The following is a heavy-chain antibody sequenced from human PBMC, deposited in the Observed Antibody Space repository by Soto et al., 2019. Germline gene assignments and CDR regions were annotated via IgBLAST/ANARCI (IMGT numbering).Heavy chain of an antibody. CDR1: GFTFSGYT. CDR3: ARDGDHPQFGHYDMDV. D-gene: IGHD3-10*01. Sequence: QVQLVESGGGVVQPGTSLRLSCAASGFTFSGYTINWVRQAPGKGLEWVALLSYDGRLEFYADSVKGRFTISRDNSKNTFYLQMNTLRPEDTAVYYCARDGDHPQFGHYDMDVWGQGTTVTVSS. J-gene: IGHJ6*02. CDR2: LSYDGRLE. V-gene: IGHV3-30-3*01.